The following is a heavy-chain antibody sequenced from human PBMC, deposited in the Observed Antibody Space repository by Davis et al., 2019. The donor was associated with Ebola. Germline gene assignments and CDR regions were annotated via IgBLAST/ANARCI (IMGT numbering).Heavy chain of an antibody. Sequence: GESLKISCAASGFTFSSYGMHWVRQAPGKGLEWVAVISYDGSNKYYADSVKGRFTISRDNSKNTLYLQMNSLRAEDTAVYYCANNVRDYYYYYGMDVWGKGTTVTVSS. J-gene: IGHJ6*04. CDR1: GFTFSSYG. CDR2: ISYDGSNK. V-gene: IGHV3-30*18. CDR3: ANNVRDYYYYYGMDV. D-gene: IGHD4-17*01.